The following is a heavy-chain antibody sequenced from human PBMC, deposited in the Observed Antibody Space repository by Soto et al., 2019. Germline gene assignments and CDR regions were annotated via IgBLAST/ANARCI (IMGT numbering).Heavy chain of an antibody. CDR1: GFTFSSYA. Sequence: QPGGSLRLSCAASGFTFSSYAMSWVRQAPGKGLEWVSAISGSGGSTYYADSVKGRFTISRDNSKNTLYLQMNSLRAEDTAVYYCAKEEGVYLYYYDSSPDYWGQGTLVTVSS. CDR3: AKEEGVYLYYYDSSPDY. V-gene: IGHV3-23*01. CDR2: ISGSGGST. J-gene: IGHJ4*02. D-gene: IGHD3-22*01.